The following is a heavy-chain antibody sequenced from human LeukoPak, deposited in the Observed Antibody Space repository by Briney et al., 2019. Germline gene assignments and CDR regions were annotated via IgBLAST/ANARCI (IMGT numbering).Heavy chain of an antibody. D-gene: IGHD3-10*01. J-gene: IGHJ4*02. CDR1: GFTLRNYA. CDR2: ISGSGGST. Sequence: GGSLRLSCTAPGFTLRNYAMSWVRQAPGKGLEWVSAISGSGGSTYYADSVKGRFTISRDNSKNTLYLQMNSLRAEDTAVYYCAKELVLLWFGESQWGQGTLVTVSS. V-gene: IGHV3-23*01. CDR3: AKELVLLWFGESQ.